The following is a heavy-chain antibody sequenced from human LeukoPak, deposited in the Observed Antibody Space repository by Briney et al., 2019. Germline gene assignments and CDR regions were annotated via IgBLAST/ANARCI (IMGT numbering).Heavy chain of an antibody. V-gene: IGHV3-21*01. CDR2: ISSIIGYI. CDR1: GFTFSSFT. Sequence: GGSLRLSCAASGFTFSSFTMNWVRQAPGKGLEWVSSISSIIGYIYYADSVKGRFTISRDNAKNSLYLQMNSLRAEDTGVYFCARDFTCGGECYSDDVDYWGQGTLCTVSS. CDR3: ARDFTCGGECYSDDVDY. J-gene: IGHJ4*02. D-gene: IGHD2-21*01.